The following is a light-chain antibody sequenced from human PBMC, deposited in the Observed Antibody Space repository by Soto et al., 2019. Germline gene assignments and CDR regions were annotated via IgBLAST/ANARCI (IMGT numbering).Light chain of an antibody. CDR2: WAS. V-gene: IGKV4-1*01. Sequence: DIVMTQSPDSLAVSLGERATINCKSSQSILYSSNNENYLAWYQQKPGQPPKLLIYWASTRESGVPDRFSGSGSGTDFTLTISSLQAEDVAVYYCQQYFSTLFTFGGGTKVEIK. CDR1: QSILYSSNNENY. J-gene: IGKJ4*01. CDR3: QQYFSTLFT.